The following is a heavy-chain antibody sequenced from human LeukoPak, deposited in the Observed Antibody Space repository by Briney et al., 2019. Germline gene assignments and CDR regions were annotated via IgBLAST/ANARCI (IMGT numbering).Heavy chain of an antibody. CDR2: ISSSGSST. J-gene: IGHJ5*02. CDR1: GFNFRGYE. D-gene: IGHD2-2*01. CDR3: ARDDIVVVPGNWFDP. Sequence: GRSLRLSCAASGFNFRGYEMNWVRRAPGKGLQWLAYISSSGSSTYYADSVQGRFTISRDNAKNSLYLQMNSLRAEDTAVYYCARDDIVVVPGNWFDPWGQGTLVTVSS. V-gene: IGHV3-48*03.